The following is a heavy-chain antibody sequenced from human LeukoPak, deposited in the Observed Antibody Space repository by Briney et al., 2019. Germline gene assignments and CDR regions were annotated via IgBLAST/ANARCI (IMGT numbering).Heavy chain of an antibody. V-gene: IGHV1-46*01. CDR1: GYTFTSYY. D-gene: IGHD6-13*01. CDR3: ARDDRYSSSWYSNWFDP. CDR2: INPSGGST. J-gene: IGHJ5*02. Sequence: GASVKVSCKASGYTFTSYYMHWVRQAPGQGLEWMGIINPSGGSTSYAQKFQGRVTMTRDTSTSTVYMDLSSLRSEDTAVYYCARDDRYSSSWYSNWFDPWGQGTLVTVSS.